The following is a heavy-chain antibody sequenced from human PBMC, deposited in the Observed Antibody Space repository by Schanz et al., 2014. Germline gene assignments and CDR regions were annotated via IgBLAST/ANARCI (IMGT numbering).Heavy chain of an antibody. CDR2: IDGRGITT. CDR3: AKQMAGFSGIEGRFYFHY. CDR1: GFTFSNCD. D-gene: IGHD5-12*01. V-gene: IGHV3-23*04. Sequence: EVHLEESGGGLVQPGGSQRLSCAVSGFTFSNCDMTWVRQAPGKGLEWVAIIDGRGITTFYADSVKGRFTISRDNAKNTVYLQMNSLRDDDTAVYYCAKQMAGFSGIEGRFYFHYWGQGTLVTVSS. J-gene: IGHJ4*02.